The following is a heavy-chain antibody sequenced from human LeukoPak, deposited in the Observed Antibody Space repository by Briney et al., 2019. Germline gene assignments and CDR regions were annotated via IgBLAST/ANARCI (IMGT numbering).Heavy chain of an antibody. CDR3: ARDHYYDSSGYYYEGAFDI. CDR1: GGTFSSYA. CDR2: IIPIFGTA. Sequence: SVKVSCKASGGTFSSYAISWVRQAPGQGLEWMGGIIPIFGTANYAQKFQGRVTIPADESTSTAYMELSSLRSEDTAVYYCARDHYYDSSGYYYEGAFDIWGQATMVTVS. J-gene: IGHJ3*02. D-gene: IGHD3-22*01. V-gene: IGHV1-69*01.